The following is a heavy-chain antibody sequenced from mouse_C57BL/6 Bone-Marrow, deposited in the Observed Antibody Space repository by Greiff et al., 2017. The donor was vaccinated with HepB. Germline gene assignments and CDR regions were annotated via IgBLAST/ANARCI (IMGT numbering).Heavy chain of an antibody. CDR3: TRDDPFGYFDV. Sequence: DVMLVESGEGLVKPGGSLKLSCAASGFTFSSYAMSWVRQTPEKRLEWVAYISSGGDYIYYADTVKGRFTISSDNARNTLYLQMSSLKSEDTAMYYCTRDDPFGYFDVWGTGTTVTVSS. CDR1: GFTFSSYA. D-gene: IGHD2-3*01. CDR2: ISSGGDYI. J-gene: IGHJ1*03. V-gene: IGHV5-9-1*02.